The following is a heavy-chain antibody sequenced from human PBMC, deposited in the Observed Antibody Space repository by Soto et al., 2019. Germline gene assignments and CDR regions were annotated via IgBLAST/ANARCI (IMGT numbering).Heavy chain of an antibody. J-gene: IGHJ6*02. CDR3: AAYVDPSYYGMDV. D-gene: IGHD2-21*01. Sequence: GGSLRLSCAASGFTFSSYAMSWVRQAPGKGLEWVSAISGSGGSTYYADSVKGRFTISRDNSKNTLYLQMNSLRAEDTAVYYCAAYVDPSYYGMDVWGQGTTVTVSS. CDR1: GFTFSSYA. CDR2: ISGSGGST. V-gene: IGHV3-23*01.